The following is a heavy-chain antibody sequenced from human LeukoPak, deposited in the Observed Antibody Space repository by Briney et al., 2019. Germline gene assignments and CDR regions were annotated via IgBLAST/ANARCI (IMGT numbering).Heavy chain of an antibody. Sequence: PGGSLRLSCAASGFTFSSYAMHWVRQAPGKGLEWVSVIYSGGSTYYADSVKGRFTISRDNSKNTLYLQMNSLRAEDTAVYYCARDPKPYYYYGMDVWGQGTTVTVSS. CDR1: GFTFSSYA. CDR2: IYSGGST. CDR3: ARDPKPYYYYGMDV. J-gene: IGHJ6*02. V-gene: IGHV3-66*01.